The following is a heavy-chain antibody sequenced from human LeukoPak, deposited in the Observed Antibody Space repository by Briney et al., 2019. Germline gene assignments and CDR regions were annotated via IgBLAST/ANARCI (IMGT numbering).Heavy chain of an antibody. CDR1: GFTFSSYA. CDR2: ISGSGGST. D-gene: IGHD3-3*01. CDR3: AKAGYDFWSVMDV. J-gene: IGHJ6*02. V-gene: IGHV3-23*01. Sequence: GGSLRLSCAASGFTFSSYAMSWVRQAPGKGLEWVSAISGSGGSTYYADSVKGRFTIPRDNSKNTLYLQMNSLRAEDTAVYYCAKAGYDFWSVMDVWGQGTTVTVSS.